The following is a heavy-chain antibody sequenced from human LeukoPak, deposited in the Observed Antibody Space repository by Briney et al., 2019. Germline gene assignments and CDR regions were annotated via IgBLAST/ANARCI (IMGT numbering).Heavy chain of an antibody. CDR1: GFTFSSYA. D-gene: IGHD3-22*01. CDR2: ISGSGGST. J-gene: IGHJ4*02. V-gene: IGHV3-23*01. Sequence: GGSLRLPCAASGFTFSSYAMSWVRQAPGKGLEWVSAISGSGGSTYYADSVKGRFTISRDNSKNTLYLQMNSLRAEDTAVYYCAKDVGGYYDSSGYSHFDYWGQGTLVTVSS. CDR3: AKDVGGYYDSSGYSHFDY.